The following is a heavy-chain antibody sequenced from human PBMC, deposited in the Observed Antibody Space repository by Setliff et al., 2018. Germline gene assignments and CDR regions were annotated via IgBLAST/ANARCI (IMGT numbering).Heavy chain of an antibody. J-gene: IGHJ6*02. Sequence: NPSETLSLTCTVSGGSIINSYYWSWIRQPAGKGLEWIGRISTSGSTNYNPSLKSRVTVSLDTSKNQFSLKLTSVTAADTAVYYCARDQWVRSPPLYFSYSMDVWGQGTTVTVSS. CDR3: ARDQWVRSPPLYFSYSMDV. CDR1: GGSIINSYY. CDR2: ISTSGST. V-gene: IGHV4-4*07. D-gene: IGHD5-12*01.